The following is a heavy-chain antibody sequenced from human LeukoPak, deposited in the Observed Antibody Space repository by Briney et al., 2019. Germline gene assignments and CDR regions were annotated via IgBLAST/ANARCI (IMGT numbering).Heavy chain of an antibody. D-gene: IGHD5-18*01. Sequence: GGSLRLSCAASGFTFRSYAMSWVRQAPGKGLEWVSGMSGSGGSTYYADSVKGRFTISRDNSNNTLYLQMNSLRAEDTAVYYCARDESGDSYGLYWGQGTLVTVSS. V-gene: IGHV3-23*01. CDR3: ARDESGDSYGLY. CDR2: MSGSGGST. CDR1: GFTFRSYA. J-gene: IGHJ4*02.